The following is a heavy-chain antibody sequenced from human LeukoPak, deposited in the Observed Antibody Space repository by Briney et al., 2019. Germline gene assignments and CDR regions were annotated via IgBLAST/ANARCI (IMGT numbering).Heavy chain of an antibody. J-gene: IGHJ4*02. V-gene: IGHV4-61*05. CDR2: IYYSGST. D-gene: IGHD6-13*01. CDR3: ARVRLVEYSSSPYYFDY. CDR1: GGSISTSSYY. Sequence: SETLSLTCTVSGGSISTSSYYWGWIRQPPGKGLEWFGSIYYSGSTNYNPSLKSRVTISVDTSKNQFSLKLSSVTAADTAVYYCARVRLVEYSSSPYYFDYWGQGTLVTVSS.